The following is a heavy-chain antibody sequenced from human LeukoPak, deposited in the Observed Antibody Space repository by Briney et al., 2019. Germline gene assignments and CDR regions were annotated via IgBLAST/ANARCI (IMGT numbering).Heavy chain of an antibody. J-gene: IGHJ6*02. Sequence: GGSLRLSCAASGFTFSSYSLSWVRQAPGKGLEWVSSISPSGSYMYYADSVRGRFTISRDNAKNSLYLQINSLRAEDTAVYYCAIPTKYCSSTSCYNDYYYGMDVWGQGTTVTVSS. V-gene: IGHV3-21*01. CDR3: AIPTKYCSSTSCYNDYYYGMDV. CDR1: GFTFSSYS. D-gene: IGHD2-2*02. CDR2: ISPSGSYM.